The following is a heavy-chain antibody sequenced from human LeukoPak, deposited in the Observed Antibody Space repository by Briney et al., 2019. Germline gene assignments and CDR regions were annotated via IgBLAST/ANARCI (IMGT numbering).Heavy chain of an antibody. J-gene: IGHJ4*02. CDR3: ARFKRAGGWSYFDY. D-gene: IGHD6-19*01. Sequence: KPSEALSLTCTVSGGSISTYYWSWIRQPPGKGLEWIGHIYNSGSTNYSPSLKSRVTISVDTSKNQFSLKLSSVTAADTAVYYCARFKRAGGWSYFDYWGQGTLVTVSS. CDR2: IYNSGST. CDR1: GGSISTYY. V-gene: IGHV4-59*01.